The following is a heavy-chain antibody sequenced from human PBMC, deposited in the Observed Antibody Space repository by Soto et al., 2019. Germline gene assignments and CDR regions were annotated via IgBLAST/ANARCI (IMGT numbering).Heavy chain of an antibody. D-gene: IGHD2-8*01. CDR1: GVSISSGNW. CDR3: ARLVYDTRLNYMYFDF. CDR2: IFHDGTA. Sequence: SETLSLTCAVSGVSISSGNWWTWVRQTPQRGLEYIGEIFHDGTANYYPSFERRVAISVVTSKNQFSLKLTSVTAADTAIYFCARLVYDTRLNYMYFDFWGQGALVTVSS. V-gene: IGHV4-4*02. J-gene: IGHJ4*02.